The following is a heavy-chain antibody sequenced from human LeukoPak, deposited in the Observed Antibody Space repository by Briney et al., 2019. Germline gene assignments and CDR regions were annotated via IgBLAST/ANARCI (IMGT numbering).Heavy chain of an antibody. V-gene: IGHV1-8*01. CDR2: MNPDSGHT. CDR1: GSTFTSYD. D-gene: IGHD3-10*01. Sequence: GASVKVSCKASGSTFTSYDINWVRQATGQGLEWMGWMNPDSGHTGYAQKFQGRVTMTRNTSISTAYMELSSLTSEDTAVYYCARFYGSDLDAFDIWGQGTMVTVSS. CDR3: ARFYGSDLDAFDI. J-gene: IGHJ3*02.